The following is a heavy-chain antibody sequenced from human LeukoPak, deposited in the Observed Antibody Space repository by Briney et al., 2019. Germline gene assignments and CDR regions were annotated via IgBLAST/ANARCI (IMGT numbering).Heavy chain of an antibody. CDR1: GFTFSSYS. CDR3: ARGRQVPYGDYGDDWFDP. D-gene: IGHD4-17*01. V-gene: IGHV3-21*01. Sequence: GGSLRLSCATSGFTFSSYSMNWVRQAPGKGLEWVSSISRSSTYIYYADSVKGRFTISRDNAKNSLYLQMNSLRAEDTAVYYCARGRQVPYGDYGDDWFDPWGQGTLVTVSS. J-gene: IGHJ5*02. CDR2: ISRSSTYI.